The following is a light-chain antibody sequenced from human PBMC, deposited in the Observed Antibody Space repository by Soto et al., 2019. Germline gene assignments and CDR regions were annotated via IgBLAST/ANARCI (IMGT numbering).Light chain of an antibody. J-gene: IGKJ2*01. V-gene: IGKV3-15*01. Sequence: EIVMTQSPATLSVFPGERATLSCRASQSVSSNLVWYQQKPGQAPKLLIYNTFTRATGIPFRFSGSGSGTEFTLTISSLQSEDLAVYYCQQYNNWPYTFGQGTKLEI. CDR1: QSVSSN. CDR3: QQYNNWPYT. CDR2: NTF.